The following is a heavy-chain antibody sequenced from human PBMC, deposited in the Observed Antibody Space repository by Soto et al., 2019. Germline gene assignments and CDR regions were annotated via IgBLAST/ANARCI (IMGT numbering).Heavy chain of an antibody. Sequence: QVQLVQSGAEVKKPGSSVKVSCKASGGTFSSYAISWVRQAPGQGLEWTGGIIPIFGTANYAQKFQGRVTITADESTSTAYMELSSLRSEDTAVYYCARDAAAVDTAMVTFDYWGQGTLVTVSS. D-gene: IGHD5-18*01. CDR3: ARDAAAVDTAMVTFDY. V-gene: IGHV1-69*01. CDR2: IIPIFGTA. CDR1: GGTFSSYA. J-gene: IGHJ4*02.